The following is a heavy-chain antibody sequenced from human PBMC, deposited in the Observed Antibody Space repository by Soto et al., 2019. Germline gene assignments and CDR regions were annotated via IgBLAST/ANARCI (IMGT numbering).Heavy chain of an antibody. CDR2: IRSKADNYAT. J-gene: IGHJ4*02. D-gene: IGHD4-4*01. V-gene: IGHV3-73*01. CDR1: GFTFSDSL. Sequence: GGSLRLSCAASGFTFSDSLIHWVRQASGKGLEWVGRIRSKADNYATIYGASVTGRFTISRDDSENMSYLQMNSLKIEDTAVYYCTRTTVTSEGSFDYWGQGALVTVSS. CDR3: TRTTVTSEGSFDY.